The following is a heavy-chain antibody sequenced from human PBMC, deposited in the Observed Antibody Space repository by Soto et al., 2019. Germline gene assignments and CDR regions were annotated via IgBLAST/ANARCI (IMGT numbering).Heavy chain of an antibody. CDR1: GGSISSSSYY. V-gene: IGHV4-39*07. CDR3: ARVPDR. Sequence: SETLSLTCTVSGGSISSSSYYWGWIRQPPGKGLECIGSIYYSGSTNYNPSLKSRVTISVDRSKNQFSLKLSSVTAADTAVYYCARVPDRWGQGTLVTVSS. D-gene: IGHD2-2*01. J-gene: IGHJ5*02. CDR2: IYYSGST.